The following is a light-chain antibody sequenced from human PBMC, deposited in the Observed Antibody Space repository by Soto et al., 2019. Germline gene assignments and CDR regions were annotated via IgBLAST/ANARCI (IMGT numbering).Light chain of an antibody. Sequence: DIQMTQSPSSLSASVGDRVTITCRASQTIIRHLHWYQHKPGKAPNLLILQSGVPSRFSGSGSGTDFTLTISGLQPEDFAVYYCQQTYSLPYTFGQGTKLEIK. CDR3: QQTYSLPYT. CDR1: QTIIRH. V-gene: IGKV1-39*01. J-gene: IGKJ2*01.